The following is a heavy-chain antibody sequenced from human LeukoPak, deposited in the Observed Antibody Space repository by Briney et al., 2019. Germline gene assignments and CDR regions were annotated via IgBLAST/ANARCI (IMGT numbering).Heavy chain of an antibody. V-gene: IGHV4-59*01. Sequence: SETLSLTCTVSGGSISSYYWSWIRQPPGKGLEWIGYIYYSGSTNYNPSLKSRVTISVDKSKNQFSLKLSSVTAADTAVYYCARGHYVWGSYRPWYFDLWGRDTLVTVSS. D-gene: IGHD3-16*02. CDR1: GGSISSYY. J-gene: IGHJ2*01. CDR2: IYYSGST. CDR3: ARGHYVWGSYRPWYFDL.